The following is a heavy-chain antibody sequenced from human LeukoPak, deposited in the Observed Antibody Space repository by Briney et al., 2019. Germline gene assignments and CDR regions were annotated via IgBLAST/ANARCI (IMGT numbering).Heavy chain of an antibody. D-gene: IGHD2-21*01. Sequence: GGSLRLSCVASGFIFSDDWMGWVRQAPGKRPVWLGNIRQDGGDIYYLDSVKGRFTISRDNGKNAVYLQMNSLSADDTAVYYCVREVQHMAYYGDYLGQGTLVTVSS. V-gene: IGHV3-7*01. CDR2: IRQDGGDI. J-gene: IGHJ4*02. CDR3: VREVQHMAYYGDY. CDR1: GFIFSDDW.